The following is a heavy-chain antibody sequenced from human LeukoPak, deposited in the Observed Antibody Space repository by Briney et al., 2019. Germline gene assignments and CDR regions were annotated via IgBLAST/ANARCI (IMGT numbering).Heavy chain of an antibody. J-gene: IGHJ4*02. CDR1: GFTFSSYS. V-gene: IGHV3-21*01. CDR3: ATGGSGYDSPFDN. Sequence: PGGSLRLSCAASGFTFSSYSMNWVRQAPGKGLEWVSSISSSSSYIYYADSVKGRFTISRGNAKNSLYLQMNSLRAEDTAVYYCATGGSGYDSPFDNWGQGTLVTVSS. D-gene: IGHD5-12*01. CDR2: ISSSSSYI.